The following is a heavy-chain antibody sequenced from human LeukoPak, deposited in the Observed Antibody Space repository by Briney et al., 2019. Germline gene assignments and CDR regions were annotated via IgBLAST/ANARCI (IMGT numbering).Heavy chain of an antibody. CDR2: ISSGSKYI. CDR1: GFTFSDYY. V-gene: IGHV3-21*01. CDR3: ARALSYSYGSMDF. D-gene: IGHD5-18*01. J-gene: IGHJ4*02. Sequence: PGGSLRLSCAASGFTFSDYYMSWVRQAPGKGLEWVSSISSGSKYIYNADSVKGRFTISRDNVKNSLYLQMNSLRAEDTAVYYCARALSYSYGSMDFWGQGTLVIVSS.